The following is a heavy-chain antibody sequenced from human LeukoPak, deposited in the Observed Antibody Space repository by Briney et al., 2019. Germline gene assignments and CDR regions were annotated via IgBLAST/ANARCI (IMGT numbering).Heavy chain of an antibody. D-gene: IGHD5-24*01. Sequence: GGFLRLSCEASGFSFSEYYMTWIRQAPGKGLEWVSYISSSGSTIYYADSVKGRFTISRDNAKKSLYMQMNSLRAEETAVYYCARDCRDGYNCGDYWGQGTLVTVSS. CDR2: ISSSGSTI. CDR1: GFSFSEYY. CDR3: ARDCRDGYNCGDY. J-gene: IGHJ4*02. V-gene: IGHV3-11*01.